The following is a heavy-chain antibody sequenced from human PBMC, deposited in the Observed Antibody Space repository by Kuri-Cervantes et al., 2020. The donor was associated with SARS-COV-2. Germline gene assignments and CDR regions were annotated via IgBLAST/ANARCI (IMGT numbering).Heavy chain of an antibody. J-gene: IGHJ3*01. CDR2: IIPLFGTT. V-gene: IGHV1-69*06. D-gene: IGHD5-24*01. CDR3: ARDRVGRENAFDV. Sequence: SVKVSCKASGGNFRSSAINWVRQAPGQGLEWMGGIIPLFGTTGSAQTFRGRITITADKSTNKAYMELSSLTSEDTAMYFCARDRVGRENAFDVWGLGTMVTVSS. CDR1: GGNFRSSA.